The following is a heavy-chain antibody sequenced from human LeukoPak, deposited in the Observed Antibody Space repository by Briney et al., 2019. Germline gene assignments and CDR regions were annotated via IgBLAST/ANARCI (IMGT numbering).Heavy chain of an antibody. CDR3: ARVTGRDYYYYYMDV. CDR1: GFTVSSNY. D-gene: IGHD1-26*01. J-gene: IGHJ6*03. V-gene: IGHV3-53*01. CDR2: IYSGGST. Sequence: PGGSLRLSCVASGFTVSSNYMSWVRQAPGKGLDWVSIIYSGGSTYYADSVKGRFTISRDNSKNTLCLQMNSLRAEDTAVYYCARVTGRDYYYYYMDVWGKGTTVTISS.